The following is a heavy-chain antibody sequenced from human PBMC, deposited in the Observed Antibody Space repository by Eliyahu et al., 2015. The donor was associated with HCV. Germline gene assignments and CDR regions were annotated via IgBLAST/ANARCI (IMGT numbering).Heavy chain of an antibody. Sequence: EVQLVESGGGLVQPGRSLRLSXXASGXXFXDYAXXWVRQAPGKGLEWVSGISWNSGSIGYADSVKGRFTISRDNAKNSLYLQMNSLRAEDTALYYCAKDSEMATFVFFDYWGQGTLVTVSS. CDR3: AKDSEMATFVFFDY. CDR1: GXXFXDYA. D-gene: IGHD5-24*01. CDR2: ISWNSGSI. J-gene: IGHJ4*02. V-gene: IGHV3-9*01.